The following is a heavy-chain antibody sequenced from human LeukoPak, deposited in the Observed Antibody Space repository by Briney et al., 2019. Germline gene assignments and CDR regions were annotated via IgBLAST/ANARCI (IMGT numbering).Heavy chain of an antibody. CDR3: ARDSGSYPMTDAFDI. Sequence: PSETLSLTCTVSGGSISSYYWGWIRQPPGKGLEWIGSIYHSGSTYYNPSLKSRVTISVDTSKNQFSLKLSSVTAADTAVYYCARDSGSYPMTDAFDIWGQGTMVTVSS. D-gene: IGHD1-26*01. CDR2: IYHSGST. V-gene: IGHV4-38-2*02. J-gene: IGHJ3*02. CDR1: GGSISSYY.